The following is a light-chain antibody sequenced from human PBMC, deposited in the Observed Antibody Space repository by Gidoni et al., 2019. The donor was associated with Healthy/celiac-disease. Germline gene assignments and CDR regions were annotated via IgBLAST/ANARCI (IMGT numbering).Light chain of an antibody. CDR3: QQFNNYCT. CDR2: DAS. J-gene: IGKJ5*01. V-gene: IGKV1D-13*01. CDR1: QGSSSA. Sequence: AIQLTQSPSSLSASVGDRVTITCRASQGSSSALAWYQQKPGKAPKLLIYDASSLESGVPSRFSGSGSGTDFTLTISSLQPEDFATYYCQQFNNYCTFGQGTRLEIK.